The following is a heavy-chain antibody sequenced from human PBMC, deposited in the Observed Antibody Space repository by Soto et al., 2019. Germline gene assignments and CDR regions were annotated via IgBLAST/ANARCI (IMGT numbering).Heavy chain of an antibody. CDR2: ISAYNGYT. V-gene: IGHV1-18*01. Sequence: GASVKVSCKASGYTFTSFGISWVRQAPGQGLEWMGWISAYNGYTNYAQKLQGRVTMTTDTSTSTAYMELRSLRSDDTAVYYCASYHLNYYYYGMDVWGQGTTVTVSS. CDR3: ASYHLNYYYYGMDV. J-gene: IGHJ6*02. CDR1: GYTFTSFG.